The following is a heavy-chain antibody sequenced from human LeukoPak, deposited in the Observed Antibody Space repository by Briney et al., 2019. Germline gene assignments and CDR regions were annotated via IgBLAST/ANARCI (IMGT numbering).Heavy chain of an antibody. CDR3: ARGGNSGWRTPNDDY. D-gene: IGHD6-19*01. J-gene: IGHJ4*02. V-gene: IGHV1-18*01. CDR2: ISPYNGNT. Sequence: ASVKVSCKASGYTFPNYGLSWVRQAPGQGLEWMGWISPYNGNTNYAQKLQGRVTMTTDTSTSTAYMELRSLRSDDTAVYYCARGGNSGWRTPNDDYWGQGTLVTVSS. CDR1: GYTFPNYG.